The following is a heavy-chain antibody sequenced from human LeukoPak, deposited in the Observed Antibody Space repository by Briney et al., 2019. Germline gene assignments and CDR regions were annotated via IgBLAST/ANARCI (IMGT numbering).Heavy chain of an antibody. Sequence: SVKVSCKASGFTFTSSAVQWVRQARGQRLEWIGWIVVGRGNTNYAQKFQERITITRDMSTSTAYIELSSLRSADTAVYYRAAAIPLTNDYGDYVGYYYYGMDVWGQGTTVTVSS. D-gene: IGHD4-17*01. V-gene: IGHV1-58*01. J-gene: IGHJ6*02. CDR2: IVVGRGNT. CDR3: AAAIPLTNDYGDYVGYYYYGMDV. CDR1: GFTFTSSA.